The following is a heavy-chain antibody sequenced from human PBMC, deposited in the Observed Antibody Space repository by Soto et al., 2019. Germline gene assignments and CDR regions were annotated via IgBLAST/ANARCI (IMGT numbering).Heavy chain of an antibody. CDR2: ISAYNGNT. D-gene: IGHD2-15*01. CDR1: GYTFTSYG. J-gene: IGHJ4*02. Sequence: QVPLVQSGAEVKKPGASVKVSCKASGYTFTSYGISWVRQAPGQGLEWMGWISAYNGNTNYAQKLQGRVTMTTDTSTSTAYRERRSLRSDDTAVYYWARGGDVVVVAASTRGGDYWGQGALVTVSS. CDR3: ARGGDVVVVAASTRGGDY. V-gene: IGHV1-18*01.